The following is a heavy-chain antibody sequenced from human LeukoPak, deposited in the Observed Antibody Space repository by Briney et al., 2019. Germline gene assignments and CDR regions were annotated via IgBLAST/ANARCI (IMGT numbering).Heavy chain of an antibody. D-gene: IGHD3-10*01. Sequence: PGRSLRLSCAASGFTFSSYAMHWVRQAPGKGLEWVAVISYDGSNKYYADSVRGRFTISRDNSKNTLYLQMNSLRAEDTAVYYCARDSHLLWSGVPKYYFDYWGRGTLVTVSS. V-gene: IGHV3-30*07. CDR1: GFTFSSYA. CDR3: ARDSHLLWSGVPKYYFDY. J-gene: IGHJ4*02. CDR2: ISYDGSNK.